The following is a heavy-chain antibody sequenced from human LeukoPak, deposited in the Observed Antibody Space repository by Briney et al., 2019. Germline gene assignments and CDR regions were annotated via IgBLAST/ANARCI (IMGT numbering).Heavy chain of an antibody. CDR3: ARNTYSSGWYRSLNL. Sequence: PSETLSLTRTVSGGSISSGDYYWSWIRQPPGKGLEWIGYIYYSGSTYYNPSLKSRVTISVDTSKNQFSLKLSSVTAADTAVYYCARNTYSSGWYRSLNLWGRGTLVTVSS. J-gene: IGHJ2*01. CDR2: IYYSGST. V-gene: IGHV4-30-4*01. CDR1: GGSISSGDYY. D-gene: IGHD6-19*01.